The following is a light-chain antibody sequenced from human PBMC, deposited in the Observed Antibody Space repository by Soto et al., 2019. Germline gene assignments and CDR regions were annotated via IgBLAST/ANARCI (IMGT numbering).Light chain of an antibody. CDR1: QSINSD. Sequence: EIWMTQSTATLSGSAGETTRLSCRASQSINSDVAWYQQKVGQTPRLLIHGASTRATGIAARFSGSPYGTEFNLTISGLQSEDFATYYCQQYNNWPVTFGGGTKVDTK. V-gene: IGKV3D-15*01. CDR3: QQYNNWPVT. CDR2: GAS. J-gene: IGKJ4*01.